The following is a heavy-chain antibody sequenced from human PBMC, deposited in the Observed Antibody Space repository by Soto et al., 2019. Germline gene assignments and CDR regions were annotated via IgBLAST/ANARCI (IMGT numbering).Heavy chain of an antibody. Sequence: QVQLVESGGGVVQPGRSLRLSCVASGFTFRSYAMHWVRQAPGKGLEWVGVIWYDGSNKYYGDSVKGRFTISRDNSKNMLYLQMNNLRAEDTAVYFCARARSNWFDPWGQGTLVTVSS. CDR3: ARARSNWFDP. V-gene: IGHV3-33*01. CDR2: IWYDGSNK. CDR1: GFTFRSYA. J-gene: IGHJ5*02.